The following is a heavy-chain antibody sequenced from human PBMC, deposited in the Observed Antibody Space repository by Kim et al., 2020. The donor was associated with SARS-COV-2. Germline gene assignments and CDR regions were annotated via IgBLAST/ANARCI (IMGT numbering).Heavy chain of an antibody. V-gene: IGHV3-73*01. CDR1: GFTFSGSA. J-gene: IGHJ6*02. CDR2: IRSKANSYAT. Sequence: GGSPRLSCAASGFTFSGSAMHWVRQASGKGLEWVGRIRSKANSYATAYAASVKGGFTISRDDSKNTAYLQMNSLKTEDTAVYYCTRALDGLWFGESNYYYGMDVWGQGTTVTVSS. D-gene: IGHD3-10*01. CDR3: TRALDGLWFGESNYYYGMDV.